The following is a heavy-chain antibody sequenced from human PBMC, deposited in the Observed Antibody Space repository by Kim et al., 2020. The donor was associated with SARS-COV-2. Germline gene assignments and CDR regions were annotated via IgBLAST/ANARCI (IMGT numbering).Heavy chain of an antibody. Sequence: GGSLRLSCAASGFTFSSYAMSWVRQAPGTGLEWVSAISGSGGSTYYADSVKGRFTISRDNSKNTLYLQMNSLRAEDTAVYYCAKDVLAGSGSYYNEDYWGQGTLVTVSS. V-gene: IGHV3-23*01. CDR3: AKDVLAGSGSYYNEDY. CDR1: GFTFSSYA. CDR2: ISGSGGST. J-gene: IGHJ4*02. D-gene: IGHD3-10*01.